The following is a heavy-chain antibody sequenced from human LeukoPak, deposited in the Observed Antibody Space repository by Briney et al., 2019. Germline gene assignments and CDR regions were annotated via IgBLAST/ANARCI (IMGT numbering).Heavy chain of an antibody. CDR1: GGSISSNNYF. J-gene: IGHJ4*02. Sequence: SATLSRTCTVSGGSISSNNYFWGWIRQPPGKGLEWIGSIYDSGSTYYNPSLKSRVTISVDTSKNQFSLKLNSVTAADTAMYYCQSRFLEWLLDYWGQGTLVTVSS. D-gene: IGHD3-3*01. CDR2: IYDSGST. CDR3: QSRFLEWLLDY. V-gene: IGHV4-39*01.